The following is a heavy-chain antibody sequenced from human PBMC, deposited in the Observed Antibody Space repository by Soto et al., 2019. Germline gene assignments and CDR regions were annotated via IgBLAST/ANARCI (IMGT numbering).Heavy chain of an antibody. J-gene: IGHJ4*02. CDR2: ISYDGSKK. V-gene: IGHV3-30*18. D-gene: IGHD4-17*01. Sequence: PGGSLRLSCAASGFTFSSYGMHWVRQAPGKGLEWVAVISYDGSKKDYADSVKGRFTISRDNSKNTLYLQMNSLRAEDTAIYYCAKDRGALRWSEEHYYFDFWGQATLVTVSS. CDR1: GFTFSSYG. CDR3: AKDRGALRWSEEHYYFDF.